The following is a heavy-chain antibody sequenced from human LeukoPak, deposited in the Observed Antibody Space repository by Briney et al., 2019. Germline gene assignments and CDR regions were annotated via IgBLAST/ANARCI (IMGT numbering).Heavy chain of an antibody. CDR2: ISSNGGST. CDR1: GFTFGSYT. J-gene: IGHJ4*02. CDR3: ARWRHSSGYYYDD. Sequence: GGSLRLSCAASGFTFGSYTMHWVRQAPGNGLEYVSAISSNGGSTYYANSVKGRFTISRDNSKNTLYLQMGSLRAEDMAVYYCARWRHSSGYYYDDWGQGTLVTVSS. V-gene: IGHV3-64*01. D-gene: IGHD3-22*01.